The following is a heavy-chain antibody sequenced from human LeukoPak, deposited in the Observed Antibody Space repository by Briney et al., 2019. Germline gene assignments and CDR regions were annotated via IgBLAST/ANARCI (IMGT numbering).Heavy chain of an antibody. CDR2: ISGSGGST. CDR1: GFAFSSYA. J-gene: IGHJ5*02. Sequence: PGGSLRLSCAASGFAFSSYAMSWVRQAPGKGLERVSGISGSGGSTYYADSVKGRFTISRDNSNNTLYLQMGSLRADDTAVYYCAKDRREQFDYNWFDPWGQGTLVTVSS. D-gene: IGHD6-6*01. V-gene: IGHV3-23*01. CDR3: AKDRREQFDYNWFDP.